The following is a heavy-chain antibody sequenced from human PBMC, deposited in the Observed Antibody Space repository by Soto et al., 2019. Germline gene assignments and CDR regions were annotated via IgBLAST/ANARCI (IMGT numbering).Heavy chain of an antibody. CDR3: ARPLRPYDILTGDYYYYGMDV. V-gene: IGHV3-30-3*01. J-gene: IGHJ6*02. CDR2: ISYDGSNK. D-gene: IGHD3-9*01. CDR1: GFTFSSYA. Sequence: GGSLRLSCAASGFTFSSYAMHWVRQAPGKGLEWVAVISYDGSNKYYADSVKGRFTISRDNSKNTLYLQMNSLRAEDTAVYYCARPLRPYDILTGDYYYYGMDVWGQGTTVTVSS.